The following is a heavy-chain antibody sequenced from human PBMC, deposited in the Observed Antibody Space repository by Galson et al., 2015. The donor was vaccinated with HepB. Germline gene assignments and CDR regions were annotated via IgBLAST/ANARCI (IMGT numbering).Heavy chain of an antibody. Sequence: SVKVSCKASGGTFSSYTISWVRQAPGQGLEWMGRIIPILGIANYAQKFQGRVTITADKSTSTAYMELSSLRSEDTAVYYCARERVLAAAGRRWYFDLWGRGTLVTVSS. CDR1: GGTFSSYT. CDR3: ARERVLAAAGRRWYFDL. J-gene: IGHJ2*01. V-gene: IGHV1-69*04. D-gene: IGHD6-13*01. CDR2: IIPILGIA.